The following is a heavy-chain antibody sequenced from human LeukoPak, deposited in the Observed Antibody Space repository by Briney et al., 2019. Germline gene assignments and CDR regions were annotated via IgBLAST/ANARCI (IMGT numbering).Heavy chain of an antibody. CDR3: ANRFRGSSGLYYFDY. CDR1: GFTFSSYA. V-gene: IGHV3-23*01. Sequence: PGGSLRLSCAASGFTFSSYAMSWVRQAPGKGLEWVSAIRGSGDSTYYADSVKGRFTISRDNSKNTLYLQMNSLRAEDTAVYYCANRFRGSSGLYYFDYWGQGTLVTVSS. J-gene: IGHJ4*02. D-gene: IGHD6-13*01. CDR2: IRGSGDST.